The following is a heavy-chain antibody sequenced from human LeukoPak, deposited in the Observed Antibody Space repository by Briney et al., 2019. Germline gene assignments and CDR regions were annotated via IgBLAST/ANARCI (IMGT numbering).Heavy chain of an antibody. CDR3: AREAFIVGATLDY. CDR1: GYTFTSYG. J-gene: IGHJ4*02. Sequence: ASVKVSCKASGYTFTSYGISWVRQAPGQGLEWMGWINAGNGNTKYSQKFQGRVTITRDTSASTAYMEPSSLRSEDTAVYYCAREAFIVGATLDYWGQGTLVTVSS. D-gene: IGHD1-26*01. CDR2: INAGNGNT. V-gene: IGHV1-3*01.